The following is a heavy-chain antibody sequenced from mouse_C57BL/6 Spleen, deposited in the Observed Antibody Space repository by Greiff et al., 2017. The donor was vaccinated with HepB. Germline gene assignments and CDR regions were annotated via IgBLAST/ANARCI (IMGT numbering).Heavy chain of an antibody. J-gene: IGHJ3*01. CDR2: IDPSDSYT. V-gene: IGHV1-50*01. CDR3: ARWPY. CDR1: GYTFTSYW. Sequence: VQLQQSGAELVKPGASVKLSCKASGYTFTSYWMQWVKQRPGQGLEWIGEIDPSDSYTNYNQKFKGKATLTADTSSSTAYMQLSSLTSEDSAVYYCARWPYWGQGTLVTVSA.